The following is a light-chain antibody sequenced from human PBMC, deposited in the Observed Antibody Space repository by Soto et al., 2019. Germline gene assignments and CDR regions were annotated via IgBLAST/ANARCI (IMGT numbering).Light chain of an antibody. CDR3: QQYNNWWT. J-gene: IGKJ1*01. CDR1: QSVSSN. V-gene: IGKV3-15*01. Sequence: EIVMTQSPATLSVSPGERAILSCRASQSVSSNLAWYQQKPGQAPRLLIYGASTRATGIPARFSGRGSGTEFTLTISSLQSEDFAVYYCQQYNNWWTFGQGTKVEIK. CDR2: GAS.